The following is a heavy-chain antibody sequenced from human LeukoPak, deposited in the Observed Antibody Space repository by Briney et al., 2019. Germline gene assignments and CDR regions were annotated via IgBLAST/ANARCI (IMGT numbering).Heavy chain of an antibody. J-gene: IGHJ3*02. V-gene: IGHV3-30*04. CDR3: ARGILTGYSPSDAFDI. D-gene: IGHD3-9*01. CDR1: GFTFSSYA. Sequence: GGSLRLSCAASGFTFSSYAMHWVRQAPGKGLEWVAVISYDGSNKYYADSVKGRFTISRDNSKNTLYLQMNSLRAEDTAVYYCARGILTGYSPSDAFDIWGQGTMVTVSS. CDR2: ISYDGSNK.